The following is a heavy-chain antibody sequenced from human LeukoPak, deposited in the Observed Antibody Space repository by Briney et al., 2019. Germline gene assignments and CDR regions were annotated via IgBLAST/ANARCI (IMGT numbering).Heavy chain of an antibody. CDR3: AKRSGYDFWSGFDP. CDR1: GFTFSSYA. J-gene: IGHJ5*02. D-gene: IGHD3-3*01. V-gene: IGHV3-23*01. Sequence: PGGSLRLSCAASGFTFSSYAMRWVRQAPGKGLEWVSGISGSGGSTSYADSVKGRFTVSRDNSKNTLYLQMSSLRAEDTALYYCAKRSGYDFWSGFDPWGQGTLVIVSS. CDR2: ISGSGGST.